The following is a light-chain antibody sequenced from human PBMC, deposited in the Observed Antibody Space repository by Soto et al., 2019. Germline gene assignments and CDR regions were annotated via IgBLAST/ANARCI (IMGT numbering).Light chain of an antibody. CDR3: QQYYRPWT. CDR2: WAS. Sequence: DIVMTQSPDSLAVSLGERPTINCKSSQSVLYSSNNKNYLAWYQQKPGQPPKLLIYWASTRESGVPDRFSGSGSGTDYTHTISSLQAEDVAVYYCQQYYRPWTFGQGTKVEIK. CDR1: QSVLYSSNNKNY. J-gene: IGKJ1*01. V-gene: IGKV4-1*01.